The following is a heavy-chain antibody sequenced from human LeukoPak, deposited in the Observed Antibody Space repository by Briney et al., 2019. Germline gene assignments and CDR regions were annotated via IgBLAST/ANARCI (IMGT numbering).Heavy chain of an antibody. CDR3: ASARNGYYASDI. CDR2: INSDGSST. D-gene: IGHD5-24*01. J-gene: IGHJ3*02. V-gene: IGHV3-74*01. CDR1: VFTFSSYW. Sequence: GGSLRLSCAASVFTFSSYWMHWVRQAPGKGLVWVSRINSDGSSTSYADSVKGRFTISRDNAKNTLYLQMNSLRAEDTAVYYCASARNGYYASDICGQGTMVTVSS.